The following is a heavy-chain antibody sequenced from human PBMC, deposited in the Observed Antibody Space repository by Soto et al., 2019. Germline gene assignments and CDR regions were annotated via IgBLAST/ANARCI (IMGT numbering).Heavy chain of an antibody. CDR2: ISSSGSTI. CDR3: ARDSSGFDY. Sequence: QVQLVESGGGVVKPGGSLRLSCAASGFTFRDYYRSWIRQAPGKGLEWVSYISSSGSTIYYADSVKGRFTTTRENAKNALYMQMISLRAEDTAVYYCARDSSGFDYWGQGTLVTVSS. J-gene: IGHJ4*02. V-gene: IGHV3-11*01. D-gene: IGHD6-6*01. CDR1: GFTFRDYY.